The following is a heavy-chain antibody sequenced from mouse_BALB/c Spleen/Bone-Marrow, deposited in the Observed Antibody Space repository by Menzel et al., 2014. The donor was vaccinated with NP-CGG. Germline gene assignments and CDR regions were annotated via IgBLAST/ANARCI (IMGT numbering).Heavy chain of an antibody. Sequence: QVQLKESGAELARPGASVKLSCKASGYTFTSYWMQWVNQRPGQGLEWIGAIYPGDGDTRYTQKFKGKATLTADKSSSTAYMQLSSLASEDSAVYYCARWGNSYAMDYWGQGTSVTVSS. CDR1: GYTFTSYW. CDR2: IYPGDGDT. V-gene: IGHV1-87*01. CDR3: ARWGNSYAMDY. D-gene: IGHD2-1*01. J-gene: IGHJ4*01.